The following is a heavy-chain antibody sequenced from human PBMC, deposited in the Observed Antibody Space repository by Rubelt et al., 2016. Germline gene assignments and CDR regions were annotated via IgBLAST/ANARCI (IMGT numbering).Heavy chain of an antibody. D-gene: IGHD2-2*01. CDR3: ASAPDIGVVVPAAMFAWFDP. CDR2: IWYDGSNK. Sequence: EWVAVIWYDGSNKYYADSVKGRFTISRDNSKNTLYLQMNSLRAEDTAVYYCASAPDIGVVVPAAMFAWFDPWGQGTLVTVSS. V-gene: IGHV3-33*01. J-gene: IGHJ5*02.